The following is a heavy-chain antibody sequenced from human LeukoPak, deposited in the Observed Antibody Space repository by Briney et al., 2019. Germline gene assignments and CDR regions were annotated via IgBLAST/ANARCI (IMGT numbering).Heavy chain of an antibody. CDR3: ARLSIAAAGIPNP. Sequence: SETLSLTCAVYGGSLSGYYWSWIRQPPGEGLEWIGEINHGGSTNYNPSLKSRVTISVDTSKNQFSLKLSSVTAADTAVYYCARLSIAAAGIPNPWGQGTLVTVSS. CDR2: INHGGST. V-gene: IGHV4-34*01. D-gene: IGHD6-13*01. CDR1: GGSLSGYY. J-gene: IGHJ5*02.